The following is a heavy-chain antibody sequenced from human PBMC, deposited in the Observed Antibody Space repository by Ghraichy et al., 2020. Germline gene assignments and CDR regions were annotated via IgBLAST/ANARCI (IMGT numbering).Heavy chain of an antibody. V-gene: IGHV3-7*03. Sequence: LSLTCAASGFTFSSYWMSWVRQAPGKGLEWVANIKQDGSEKYYVDSVKGRFTISRDNAKNSLYLQMNSLRAEDTAVYYCASGDFWSGYYTGYFDYWGQGTLVTVSS. J-gene: IGHJ4*02. D-gene: IGHD3-3*01. CDR2: IKQDGSEK. CDR3: ASGDFWSGYYTGYFDY. CDR1: GFTFSSYW.